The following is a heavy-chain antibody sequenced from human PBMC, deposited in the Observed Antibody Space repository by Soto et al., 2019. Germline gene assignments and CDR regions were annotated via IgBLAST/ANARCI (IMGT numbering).Heavy chain of an antibody. CDR2: ISGSGGST. V-gene: IGHV3-23*01. D-gene: IGHD2-2*01. CDR1: GFTFSSYA. CDR3: ARYKLKGMDV. Sequence: EVQLLESGGGLVQPGGSLRLSCAASGFTFSSYAMSWVRQAPGTGLEWVSAISGSGGSTYYADSVKGRFTISRDKSKKTLHLQMNSLSAEDTAVYYCARYKLKGMDVWGQGTTVTVSS. J-gene: IGHJ6*02.